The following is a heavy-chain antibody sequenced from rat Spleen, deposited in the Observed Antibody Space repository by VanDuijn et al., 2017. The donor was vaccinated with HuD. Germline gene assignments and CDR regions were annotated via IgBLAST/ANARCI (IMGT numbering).Heavy chain of an antibody. D-gene: IGHD1-2*01. CDR1: GLSLTSNG. CDR2: IRNNGGT. V-gene: IGHV2-47*01. Sequence: QVQLKESGPGLVQPSQTLSLTCTVSGLSLTSNGVNWIRQPPGKGLEWMGLIRNNGGTDYNSAFKSRLSISRDTSKSQVFLRMNSLQTEDTAMYFCARKGDYSSYIPLLYFDYWGQGVMVTVSS. J-gene: IGHJ2*01. CDR3: ARKGDYSSYIPLLYFDY.